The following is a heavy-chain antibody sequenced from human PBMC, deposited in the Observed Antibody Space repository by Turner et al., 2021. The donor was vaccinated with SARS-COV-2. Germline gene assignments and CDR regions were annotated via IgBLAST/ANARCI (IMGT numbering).Heavy chain of an antibody. CDR2: FYKIGGS. Sequence: QVQLQESGPGLVRPSEPLSLTCTVSGGSISSQSWCWLRQSPGRGPEWIGYFYKIGGSDYNPTLRSRVTISVDTSKNQLSLNLISMTAADTAVYYCARHQGSTSGYDHGMNVWGQGTAVIVSS. CDR1: GGSISSQS. J-gene: IGHJ6*02. V-gene: IGHV4-59*08. D-gene: IGHD1-1*01. CDR3: ARHQGSTSGYDHGMNV.